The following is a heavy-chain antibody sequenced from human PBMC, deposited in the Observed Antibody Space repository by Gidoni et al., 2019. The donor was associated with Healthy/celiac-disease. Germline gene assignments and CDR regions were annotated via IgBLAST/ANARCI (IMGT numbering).Heavy chain of an antibody. CDR1: GGSISSSSYY. V-gene: IGHV4-39*02. Sequence: QLQLQESGPGLVKPSETLSLTCTVSGGSISSSSYYWGWIRQPPGKGLEWIGSIYYSGSTYYNPSLKSRVTISVDTSKNQFSLKLSSVTAADTAVYYCAREPVLDRGGFDYWGQGTLVTVSS. CDR2: IYYSGST. J-gene: IGHJ4*02. D-gene: IGHD3-16*01. CDR3: AREPVLDRGGFDY.